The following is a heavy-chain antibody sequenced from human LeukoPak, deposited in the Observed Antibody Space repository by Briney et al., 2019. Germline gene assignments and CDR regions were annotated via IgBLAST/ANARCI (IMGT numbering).Heavy chain of an antibody. J-gene: IGHJ4*02. CDR2: MYYSGSA. CDR3: ATLRGRLTFGGVSAPGGVDN. V-gene: IGHV4-39*01. D-gene: IGHD3-16*01. Sequence: PSETLSLTCTVSGGSISSSPYYWGWIRQPPGKGPEWIGSMYYSGSAYYNPSLKSRVTMSVDTSKNQFSLKLSSVTAADTAIYYCATLRGRLTFGGVSAPGGVDNWGQGNLVTVSS. CDR1: GGSISSSPYY.